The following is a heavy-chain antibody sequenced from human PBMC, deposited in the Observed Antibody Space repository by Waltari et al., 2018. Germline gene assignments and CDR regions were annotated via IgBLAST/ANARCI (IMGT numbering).Heavy chain of an antibody. Sequence: EVQLVESGGGLVQPGGSLRLSCAASGLTFSSYAMSWVRQDPGKGLEWVSAIGGSGGSTYYADSVKGRVTIARDTSKNTLDLQMNSLRADDTAVFYCAKDRSMRYSGSYRGAFDIWGQGTMVTVSS. CDR2: IGGSGGST. CDR3: AKDRSMRYSGSYRGAFDI. J-gene: IGHJ3*02. V-gene: IGHV3-23*04. CDR1: GLTFSSYA. D-gene: IGHD1-26*01.